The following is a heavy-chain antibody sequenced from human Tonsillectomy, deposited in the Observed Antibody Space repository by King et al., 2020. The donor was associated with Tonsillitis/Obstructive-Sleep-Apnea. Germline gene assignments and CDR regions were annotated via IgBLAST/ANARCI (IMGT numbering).Heavy chain of an antibody. D-gene: IGHD4/OR15-4a*01. CDR3: ARAAWVLQHPFDY. V-gene: IGHV3-33*01. J-gene: IGHJ4*02. CDR2: IYFDGSEE. Sequence: HVQLVESGGGVVQPGGSLRLSCAASGFTFSNYGMHWVRQAPGKGLEWVAVIYFDGSEEYYSDSVRGRFTISRDNSKNTLSLQLNSLRAEDTAVYYCARAAWVLQHPFDYWGQGTLVTVSS. CDR1: GFTFSNYG.